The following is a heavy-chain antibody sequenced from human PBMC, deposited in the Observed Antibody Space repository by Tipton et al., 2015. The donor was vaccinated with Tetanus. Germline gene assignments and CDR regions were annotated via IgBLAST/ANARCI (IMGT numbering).Heavy chain of an antibody. CDR1: GASISSNTYY. V-gene: IGHV4-39*07. CDR3: VRGRGLGAYSYGFEY. J-gene: IGHJ4*02. CDR2: VSYSGST. Sequence: TLSLTCTVSGASISSNTYYWGWIRQPPGKGLEWIASVSYSGSTYYNPSLKSRVTMSLDTSKNQFSLKLTSVTAADTAVYYCVRGRGLGAYSYGFEYWGQGALVTVSS. D-gene: IGHD5-18*01.